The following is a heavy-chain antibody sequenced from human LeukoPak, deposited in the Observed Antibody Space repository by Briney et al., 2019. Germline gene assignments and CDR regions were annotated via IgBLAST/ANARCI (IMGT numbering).Heavy chain of an antibody. CDR3: ARGGYCSSAFCYMYAMDV. V-gene: IGHV4-30-2*01. J-gene: IGHJ6*04. CDR2: IYQSEST. CDR1: GGSISSGGYS. Sequence: SETLSLTCAVSGGSISSGGYSWSWIRQPPGKGLEWIGYIYQSESTYYNPSLKSRVTISIDRSKNQFSLKLSSVTAADTAVYFCARGGYCSSAFCYMYAMDVWGKGTTVTVSS. D-gene: IGHD2-2*02.